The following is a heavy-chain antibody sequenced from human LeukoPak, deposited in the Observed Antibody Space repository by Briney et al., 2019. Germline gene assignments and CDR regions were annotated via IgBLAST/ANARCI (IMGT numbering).Heavy chain of an antibody. V-gene: IGHV4-4*07. Sequence: SETLSLTCTVSDGSMSNNYWTWIRQPAGKGLEWIGRMYGSGIADYNPSLKSRVTMSADTSKNLFSLKLSSVTEADTAVYYCARDKLLGVSSGAKYYPYYFDSWGRGIQVTVSS. J-gene: IGHJ4*02. D-gene: IGHD4/OR15-4a*01. CDR3: ARDKLLGVSSGAKYYPYYFDS. CDR1: DGSMSNNY. CDR2: MYGSGIA.